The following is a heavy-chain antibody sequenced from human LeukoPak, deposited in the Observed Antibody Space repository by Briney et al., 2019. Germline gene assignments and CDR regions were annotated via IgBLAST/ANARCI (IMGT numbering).Heavy chain of an antibody. CDR2: ISYDGSNK. CDR3: ARDMTTVTTRREWEHDAFDI. D-gene: IGHD4-17*01. J-gene: IGHJ3*02. V-gene: IGHV3-30*04. CDR1: GFTFSSYA. Sequence: PGRSLRLSCAASGFTFSSYAMHWVRQAPGKGLEWVAVISYDGSNKYYADSVKGRFTISRDNSKNTLYLQMNSLRAEDTAVYYCARDMTTVTTRREWEHDAFDIWGQGTMVTVSS.